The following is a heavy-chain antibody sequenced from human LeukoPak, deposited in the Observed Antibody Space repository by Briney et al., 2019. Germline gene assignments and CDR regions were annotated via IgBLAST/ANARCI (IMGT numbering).Heavy chain of an antibody. D-gene: IGHD2-8*01. CDR1: GGSISSYY. CDR2: MSYSGGT. CDR3: ARMVYAALDY. V-gene: IGHV4-59*01. J-gene: IGHJ4*02. Sequence: SETLSLTCTVSGGSISSYYWSWIRQPPGKGLEWIAYMSYSGGTNYNPSLSLKGRVTISVDTSKNQFSLKLSSVTAADTAVYYCARMVYAALDYWGKGTLVTVSS.